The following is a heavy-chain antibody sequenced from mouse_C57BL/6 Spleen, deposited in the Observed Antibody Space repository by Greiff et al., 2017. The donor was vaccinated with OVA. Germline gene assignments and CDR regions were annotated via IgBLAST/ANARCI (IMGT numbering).Heavy chain of an antibody. J-gene: IGHJ1*03. D-gene: IGHD1-1*01. CDR2: IDPNSGGT. V-gene: IGHV1-72*01. CDR3: AREGDYYGSSYAYFDV. CDR1: GYTFTSYW. Sequence: QVQLQQPGAELVKPGASVPLSCTASGYTFTSYWMHWVKQRPGRGLEWIGRIDPNSGGTKYNEKFKSKATLTVDKPSSTAYMQLSSLTSEDSAVYYCAREGDYYGSSYAYFDVWGTGTTVTVSS.